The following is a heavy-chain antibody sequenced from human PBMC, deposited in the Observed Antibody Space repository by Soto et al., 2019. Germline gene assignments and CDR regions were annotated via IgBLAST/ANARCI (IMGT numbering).Heavy chain of an antibody. CDR3: ARAVAAGNWFDP. Sequence: SETLSLTCTVSGGSISSGDYYWSWIRQPPGKGLEWIGYIYYSGSTYYNPSLKSRVTISVDTSKNQFSLKLSSVTAADTAVYYCARAVAAGNWFDPWGQGTLVSVSS. J-gene: IGHJ5*02. CDR1: GGSISSGDYY. D-gene: IGHD6-19*01. CDR2: IYYSGST. V-gene: IGHV4-30-4*01.